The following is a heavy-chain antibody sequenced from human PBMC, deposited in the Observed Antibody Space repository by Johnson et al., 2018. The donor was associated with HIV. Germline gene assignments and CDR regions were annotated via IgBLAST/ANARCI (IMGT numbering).Heavy chain of an antibody. V-gene: IGHV3-30*04. J-gene: IGHJ3*02. CDR3: ARRASGWHAFDI. D-gene: IGHD6-19*01. CDR2: ISYDGNTK. Sequence: QVQLVESGGGVVQPGRSLRLSCSASGFTFSDYAMHWVRQAPGKGLQWVAVISYDGNTKYYADSVKGRFTISRDNSKSTLYLQMNSLRVEDTAVYCCARRASGWHAFDIWGQGTMVTVSS. CDR1: GFTFSDYA.